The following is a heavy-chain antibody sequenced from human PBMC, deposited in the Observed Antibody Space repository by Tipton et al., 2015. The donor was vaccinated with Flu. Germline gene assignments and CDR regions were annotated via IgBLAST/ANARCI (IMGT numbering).Heavy chain of an antibody. D-gene: IGHD1-20*01. CDR2: MSPNTGNT. V-gene: IGHV1-8*01. CDR3: ARVPPFNNWNDESDY. J-gene: IGHJ4*02. CDR1: GYTFTNYD. Sequence: QVQLVQSGAEVRKPGASVKVSCKASGYTFTNYDINWVRQATGQGLEWMGWMSPNTGNTGYAQKFQGRVTMTRDTSISTAFMELSSLRSEDTAVYYCARVPPFNNWNDESDYWGQGTLVTVPS.